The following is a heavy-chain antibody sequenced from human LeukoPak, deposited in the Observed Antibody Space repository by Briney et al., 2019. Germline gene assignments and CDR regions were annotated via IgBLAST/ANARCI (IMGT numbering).Heavy chain of an antibody. CDR2: IYHSGST. V-gene: IGHV4-30-2*01. CDR3: ARDLEGYDSSGYLHYFDY. CDR1: GGSISSGGYS. D-gene: IGHD3-22*01. Sequence: SQTLSLTCAVSGGSISSGGYSWSWIRQPPGKGLEWIGYIYHSGSTNYNPSLKSRVTISVDTSKNQFSLKLSSVTAADTAVYYCARDLEGYDSSGYLHYFDYWGQGTLVTVSS. J-gene: IGHJ4*02.